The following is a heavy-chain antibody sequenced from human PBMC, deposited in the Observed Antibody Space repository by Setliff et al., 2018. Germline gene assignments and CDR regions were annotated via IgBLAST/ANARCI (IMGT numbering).Heavy chain of an antibody. D-gene: IGHD3-3*01. Sequence: PGGSLRLSCAASGLSVINSWMSWIRQAPGKGLEWVGRIKRYLDGETTDYAASVKGRFSLSRDDSRNMIYLQMSSLKIEDTAFYYCTTGPRDSRNYMTWLDSWGPGTLVTVSS. V-gene: IGHV3-15*01. CDR2: IKRYLDGETT. J-gene: IGHJ5*01. CDR1: GLSVINSW. CDR3: TTGPRDSRNYMTWLDS.